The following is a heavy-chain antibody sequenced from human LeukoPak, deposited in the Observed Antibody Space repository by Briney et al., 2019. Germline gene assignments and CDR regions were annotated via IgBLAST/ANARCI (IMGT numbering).Heavy chain of an antibody. D-gene: IGHD6-13*01. CDR3: AKGDAAAGTRYFDY. CDR1: GFTFSSYD. CDR2: IRYDGSNK. J-gene: IGHJ4*02. Sequence: GGSLRLSCAASGFTFSSYDMHWVRQAPGKGLEWVAFIRYDGSNKYYADSVKGRFTISRDNSKNTLYLQMNSLRAEDTAVYYCAKGDAAAGTRYFDYWGQGTLVTVSS. V-gene: IGHV3-30*02.